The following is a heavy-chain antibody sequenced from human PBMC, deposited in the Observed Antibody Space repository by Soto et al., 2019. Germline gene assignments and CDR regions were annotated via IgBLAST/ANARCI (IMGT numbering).Heavy chain of an antibody. D-gene: IGHD3-10*01. Sequence: SETLSLTCTVSGGSISSSSYYWGWIRQPPGKGLEWIGSIYYSGSTYYNPSLKSRVTISVDTSKNHFSLKLSSVTAADTAVYYCARAMGFGELLYRNWFDPWGQGTLVTVSS. CDR3: ARAMGFGELLYRNWFDP. CDR2: IYYSGST. CDR1: GGSISSSSYY. V-gene: IGHV4-39*02. J-gene: IGHJ5*02.